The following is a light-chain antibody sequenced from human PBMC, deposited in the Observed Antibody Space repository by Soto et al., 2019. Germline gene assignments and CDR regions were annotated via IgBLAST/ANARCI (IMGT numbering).Light chain of an antibody. CDR1: QGIGSY. V-gene: IGKV1-9*01. J-gene: IGKJ4*01. CDR3: QQYNSWPLT. CDR2: AAS. Sequence: DIQWTQSPSFLSASLGDRVTITCRASQGIGSYLAWYQQKPGKAPRLLIYAASTLQSGVPSRFSGSGSDTEFTLTISSLQSEDFAVYYCQQYNSWPLTFGGGTKVDIK.